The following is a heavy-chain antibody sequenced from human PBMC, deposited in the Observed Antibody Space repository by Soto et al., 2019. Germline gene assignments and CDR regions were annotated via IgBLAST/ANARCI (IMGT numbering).Heavy chain of an antibody. J-gene: IGHJ4*02. CDR2: ISAYNGNT. CDR1: GYTFTSYG. Sequence: QVQLVQSGAEVKKPGASVKVSCKASGYTFTSYGISWVRQAPGQGLEWMGWISAYNGNTNYAQKLQGRVTMTTDTSTRTAYVELRSLRSVNTAVYYCAREYGSGSRFDSWGQGPLVTVSS. V-gene: IGHV1-18*01. CDR3: AREYGSGSRFDS. D-gene: IGHD3-10*01.